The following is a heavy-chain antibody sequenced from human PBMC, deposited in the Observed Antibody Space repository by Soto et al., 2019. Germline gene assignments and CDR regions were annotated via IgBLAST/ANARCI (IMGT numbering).Heavy chain of an antibody. CDR2: IYYSGST. Sequence: SETLSLTCTVSGGSISSSSYYWGWIRQPPGKGLECIGSIYYSGSTYYNPSLKSRVTISVDTSKNQFSLKLSSVTAADTAVYYCARHERGGCSGGSCYLASYFYYWGQGTLVTVSS. D-gene: IGHD2-15*01. CDR3: ARHERGGCSGGSCYLASYFYY. CDR1: GGSISSSSYY. J-gene: IGHJ4*02. V-gene: IGHV4-39*01.